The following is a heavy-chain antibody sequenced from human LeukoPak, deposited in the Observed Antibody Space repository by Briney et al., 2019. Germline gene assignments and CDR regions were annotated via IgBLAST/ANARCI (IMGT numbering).Heavy chain of an antibody. CDR1: DSIFTNLL. CDR3: AREGVDFDS. Sequence: ASVKVSCKASDSIFTNLLIHWVRQAPGQGLEWMGWLVAKNGGTHYAQNFQGRVTMTRDTSIRTAYMELSGLRSDDTAVYYCAREGVDFDSWGQGTMVTVSS. CDR2: LVAKNGGT. V-gene: IGHV1-2*02. J-gene: IGHJ3*01.